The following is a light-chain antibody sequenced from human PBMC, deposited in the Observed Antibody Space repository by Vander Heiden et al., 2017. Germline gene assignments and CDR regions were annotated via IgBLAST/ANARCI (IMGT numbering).Light chain of an antibody. CDR2: EVS. Sequence: QSALTQPASVSGSPGQSITISCTGTSSDVGSYNLVSWYQQHPGKAPKLMISEVSKRPSGVSNRFSGSKSGNTASLTISVLQAEDEADYYCCSYAGTSTYVFGTGTKVTVL. V-gene: IGLV2-23*02. CDR3: CSYAGTSTYV. CDR1: SSDVGSYNL. J-gene: IGLJ1*01.